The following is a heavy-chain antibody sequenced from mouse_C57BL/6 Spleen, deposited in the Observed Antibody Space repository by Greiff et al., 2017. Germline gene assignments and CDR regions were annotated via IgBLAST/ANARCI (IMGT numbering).Heavy chain of an antibody. Sequence: VHLVESGAELVRPGASVTLSCKASGYTFTDYEMHWVKQTPVHGLGWIGAIDPETGGTAYNQKFKGKAILTADKSSSTAYMELRSLTSEDSAVYYCTRENYYGSSRGYFDVWGTGTTVTVSS. CDR3: TRENYYGSSRGYFDV. CDR1: GYTFTDYE. J-gene: IGHJ1*03. CDR2: IDPETGGT. D-gene: IGHD1-1*01. V-gene: IGHV1-15*01.